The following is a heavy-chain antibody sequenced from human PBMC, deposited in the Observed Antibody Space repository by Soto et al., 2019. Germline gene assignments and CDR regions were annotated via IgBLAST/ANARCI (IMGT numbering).Heavy chain of an antibody. V-gene: IGHV4-59*01. CDR2: IYYSGSS. CDR3: ARDEAPINYYYYGMGV. CDR1: GASMSSYY. J-gene: IGHJ6*02. Sequence: QVQLHESGPGLVKPSETLSLTCTVSGASMSSYYWTWIRQSPGKGLEWIGSIYYSGSSNYNPSLKSRVTISIDTSKNQFSLKLNSVTAADTAVYYCARDEAPINYYYYGMGVWGQGTTVTVSS.